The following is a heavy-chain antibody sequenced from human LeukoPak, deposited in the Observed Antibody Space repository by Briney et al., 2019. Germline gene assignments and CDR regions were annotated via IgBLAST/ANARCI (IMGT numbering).Heavy chain of an antibody. V-gene: IGHV3-48*03. Sequence: GGSLRLSCAASGFIFSSYEMNWVRQAPGKGLEWVSYISNSGKTIYYADSVKGRFTISRDNAKNSLYLQMNSLRAEDTAVYYCARDSYGSGSYVPNWFDPWGQGTLVTVPS. CDR3: ARDSYGSGSYVPNWFDP. CDR2: ISNSGKTI. D-gene: IGHD3-10*01. J-gene: IGHJ5*02. CDR1: GFIFSSYE.